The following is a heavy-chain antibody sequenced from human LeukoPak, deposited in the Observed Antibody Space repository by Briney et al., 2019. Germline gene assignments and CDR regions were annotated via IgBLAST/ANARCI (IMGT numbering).Heavy chain of an antibody. CDR1: GFTVSSNY. Sequence: GGSLRLSCAASGFTVSSNYMSWVRQAPGKGLEGVSVIYSGGSTYYADSVKGRFTISRDNSKNTVSLQMNNLRPEDTAVYYCAREIFGSGSYPDFWGQGTLVTVSS. V-gene: IGHV3-66*01. CDR3: AREIFGSGSYPDF. J-gene: IGHJ4*02. D-gene: IGHD3-10*01. CDR2: IYSGGST.